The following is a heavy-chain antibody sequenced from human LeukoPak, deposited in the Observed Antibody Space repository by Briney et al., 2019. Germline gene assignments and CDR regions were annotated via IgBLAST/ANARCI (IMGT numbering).Heavy chain of an antibody. CDR3: AREDWGPDY. CDR1: GFRFSNYW. Sequence: GGSLRLSCAASGFRFSNYWLLWFRQAPAKGLEWVANIRQDGSKTNYVDSVKGRFTISRDNAKNSLYLQMNSLRAEDTAVYYCAREDWGPDYWGQGTLVTVSS. D-gene: IGHD7-27*01. CDR2: IRQDGSKT. J-gene: IGHJ4*02. V-gene: IGHV3-7*01.